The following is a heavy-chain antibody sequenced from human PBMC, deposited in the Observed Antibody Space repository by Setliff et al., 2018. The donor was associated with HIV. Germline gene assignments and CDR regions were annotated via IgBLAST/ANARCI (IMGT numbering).Heavy chain of an antibody. D-gene: IGHD1-7*01. CDR2: ISSSSTTL. J-gene: IGHJ4*02. Sequence: GGSLRLSCAASGFTFSSYSMTWVRQAPGKGLEWVSHISSSSTTLNYADSVKGRFTISRDNAKNSLYLQMNSLRVGDTATYYCARADRYNWNYEDYWGQGTLVTVSS. CDR1: GFTFSSYS. V-gene: IGHV3-48*01. CDR3: ARADRYNWNYEDY.